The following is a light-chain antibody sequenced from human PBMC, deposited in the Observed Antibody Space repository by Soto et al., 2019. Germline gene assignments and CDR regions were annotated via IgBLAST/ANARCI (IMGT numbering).Light chain of an antibody. V-gene: IGKV3-20*01. CDR1: QSVSNNY. CDR3: QQYGTSPRT. Sequence: NVLTQSPGTLSLSPGERATLSCRASQSVSNNYLAWYQQEPGQAPRLLIYGASSRATGIPDRFSGSGSGTDFTHTISRLEPEDFSVYYRQQYGTSPRTFGQGTRVEI. CDR2: GAS. J-gene: IGKJ1*01.